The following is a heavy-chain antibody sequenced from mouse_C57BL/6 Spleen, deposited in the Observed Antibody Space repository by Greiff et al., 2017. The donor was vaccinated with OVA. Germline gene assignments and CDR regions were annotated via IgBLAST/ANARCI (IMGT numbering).Heavy chain of an antibody. CDR3: AREGYGSSRLDFDY. CDR1: GYTFTDYY. Sequence: EVQLQQSGPELVKPGASVKISCKASGYTFTDYYMNWVKQSHGKSLEWIGDINPNNGGTSYNQKFKGKATLTVDKSSSTAYMELRSLTSEDSAVYYCAREGYGSSRLDFDYWGQGTTLTVSS. J-gene: IGHJ2*01. D-gene: IGHD1-1*01. V-gene: IGHV1-26*01. CDR2: INPNNGGT.